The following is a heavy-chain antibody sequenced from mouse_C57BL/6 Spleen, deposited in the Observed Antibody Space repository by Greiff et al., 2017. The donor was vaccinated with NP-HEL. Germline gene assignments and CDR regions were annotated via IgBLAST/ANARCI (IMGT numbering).Heavy chain of an antibody. J-gene: IGHJ2*01. Sequence: DVKLVESGPELVKPGASVKMSCKASGYTFTDYNMHWVKQSHGKSLEWIGYINPNNGGTSYNQKFKGKATLTVNKSSSTAYMELRSLTSEDSAVYYCARSHYYGSSYGYWGQGTTLTVSS. CDR1: GYTFTDYN. CDR2: INPNNGGT. CDR3: ARSHYYGSSYGY. D-gene: IGHD1-1*01. V-gene: IGHV1-22*01.